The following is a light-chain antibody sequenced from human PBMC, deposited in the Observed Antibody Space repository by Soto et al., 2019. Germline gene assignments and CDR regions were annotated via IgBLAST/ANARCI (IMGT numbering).Light chain of an antibody. CDR2: DVS. CDR3: SSYAGSSTLV. CDR1: SSDIGGYNY. V-gene: IGLV2-14*03. J-gene: IGLJ3*02. Sequence: QSALTQPASVSGSPGQSITISCTGTSSDIGGYNYVSWYQQYPGKAPKPMIYDVSNRPSGVANRFSGSKSGNTASLTISGLQAEDEADYYCSSYAGSSTLVLGGGTTLTVL.